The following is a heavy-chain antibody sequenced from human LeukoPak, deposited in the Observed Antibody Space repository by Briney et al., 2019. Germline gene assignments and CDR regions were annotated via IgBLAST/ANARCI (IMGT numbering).Heavy chain of an antibody. J-gene: IGHJ2*01. CDR1: GGSISSSNW. CDR2: IYHSGST. CDR3: ARDRGGADWYFDL. D-gene: IGHD3-10*01. Sequence: SGTLSLTCAVSGGSISSSNWWSWVRQPPGKGLEWIGEIYHSGSTNYNPSLKSRVTISVDTSKNQFSLKLSSVTAADTAVYYCARDRGGADWYFDLWGRGTLVTVSS. V-gene: IGHV4-4*02.